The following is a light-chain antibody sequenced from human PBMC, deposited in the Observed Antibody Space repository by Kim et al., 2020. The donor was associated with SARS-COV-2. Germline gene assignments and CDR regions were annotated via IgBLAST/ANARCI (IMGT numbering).Light chain of an antibody. J-gene: IGKJ1*01. CDR1: QDISNS. Sequence: DIRMTQSPSVMSASIGDRVTITCRASQDISNSLAWFQQKPGRVPKHLIYGASKLQGGVPSRFSGSGSGTEFTLTISSLQPEDLATYYCLHHNDAQWTFGQGTKVDIK. V-gene: IGKV1-17*03. CDR3: LHHNDAQWT. CDR2: GAS.